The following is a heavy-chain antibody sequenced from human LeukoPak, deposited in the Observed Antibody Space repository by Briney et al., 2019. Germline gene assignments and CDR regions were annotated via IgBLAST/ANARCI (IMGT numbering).Heavy chain of an antibody. V-gene: IGHV4-31*03. J-gene: IGHJ4*02. CDR2: IYYSGST. Sequence: SETLSLTCTVSGGSISSGGYYCSWIRQHPGKGLEWIGYIYYSGSTYYNPSLKSRVTISVDTSKNQFSLKLSSVTAADTAVYYCARVGYYGSGSYYNVWGQGTLVTVSS. CDR1: GGSISSGGYY. D-gene: IGHD3-10*01. CDR3: ARVGYYGSGSYYNV.